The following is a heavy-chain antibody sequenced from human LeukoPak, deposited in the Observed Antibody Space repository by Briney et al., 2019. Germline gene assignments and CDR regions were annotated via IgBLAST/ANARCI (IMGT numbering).Heavy chain of an antibody. Sequence: ASVKVSCKASGYNFEILGISWVRQAPGQGLEWMGWISAYEGNTNYAQKFEDRVTMTTDTSTNTAYMDLRNLTSDDTAVYYCAKERSFGTWLGDYWGQGTLVTVSS. CDR3: AKERSFGTWLGDY. CDR2: ISAYEGNT. V-gene: IGHV1-18*01. D-gene: IGHD2/OR15-2a*01. CDR1: GYNFEILG. J-gene: IGHJ4*02.